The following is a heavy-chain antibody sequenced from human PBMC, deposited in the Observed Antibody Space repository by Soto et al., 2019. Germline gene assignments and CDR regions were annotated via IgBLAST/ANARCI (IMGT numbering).Heavy chain of an antibody. Sequence: QLQLQESGSGLVKPSQTLSLTCAVSGGSISSGGYSWSWIRQPPGKGLEWIGYIYHSGSTYNNPSLNRGVTISXDRSKNQFSLKLSSVTAADTAVYYCARGQVVAAQHWGQGTLVTVSS. CDR3: ARGQVVAAQH. CDR2: IYHSGST. CDR1: GGSISSGGYS. J-gene: IGHJ4*02. V-gene: IGHV4-30-2*01. D-gene: IGHD2-15*01.